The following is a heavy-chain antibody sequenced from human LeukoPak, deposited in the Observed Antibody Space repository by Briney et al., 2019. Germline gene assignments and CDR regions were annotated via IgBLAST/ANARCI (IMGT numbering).Heavy chain of an antibody. Sequence: GGSPRLSCAASGFTFSTYYMTWVRQAPGKGLECVSVIYSGGSTYYSDSVKGRFTVSRDNSKNTLYLQMNSLRAEDTAMYYCARGLGYCTSTTCLLPFDYWGQGTLVTVSS. V-gene: IGHV3-53*01. CDR2: IYSGGST. CDR3: ARGLGYCTSTTCLLPFDY. D-gene: IGHD2-2*01. CDR1: GFTFSTYY. J-gene: IGHJ4*02.